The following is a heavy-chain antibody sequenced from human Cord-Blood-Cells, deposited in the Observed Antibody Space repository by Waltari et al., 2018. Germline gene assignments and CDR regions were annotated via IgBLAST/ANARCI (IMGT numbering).Heavy chain of an antibody. V-gene: IGHV3-23*01. J-gene: IGHJ4*02. Sequence: EVQVLESGGGLVQPGGSRGLSWAASGFTFSSYAMSWVRQAPGKGLEWVSAISGSGGSTYYADSVKGRFTISRDNSKNTLYLQMNSLRAEDTAVYYCAKDYLSSSWYDYWGQGTLVTVSS. D-gene: IGHD6-13*01. CDR3: AKDYLSSSWYDY. CDR2: ISGSGGST. CDR1: GFTFSSYA.